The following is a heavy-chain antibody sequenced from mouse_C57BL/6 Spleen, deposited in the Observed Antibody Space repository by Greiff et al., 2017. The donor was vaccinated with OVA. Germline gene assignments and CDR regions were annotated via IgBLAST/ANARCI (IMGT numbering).Heavy chain of an antibody. D-gene: IGHD2-1*01. V-gene: IGHV1-52*01. Sequence: QVQLKQPGAELVRPGSSVKLSCKASGYTFTSYWMHWVKQRPIQGLEWIGNIDPSDSETHYNQKFKDKATLTVDKSSSTAYMQLSSLTSEDSAVYYCARSRFGGNPWYFDVWGTGTTVTVSS. CDR1: GYTFTSYW. CDR2: IDPSDSET. J-gene: IGHJ1*03. CDR3: ARSRFGGNPWYFDV.